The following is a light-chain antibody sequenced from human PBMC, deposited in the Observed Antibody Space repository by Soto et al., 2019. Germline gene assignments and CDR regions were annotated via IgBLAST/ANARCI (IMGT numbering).Light chain of an antibody. Sequence: SASSVSAYEGDRVTITCRASQGISNYLAWYQQKPGKVPKLLIYAASTLQSGVPSRFSGSGSGTDFTLTISSLQPEDVASYYCQQYESLPLTFGQGTRLEIK. CDR1: QGISNY. CDR2: AAS. CDR3: QQYESLPLT. V-gene: IGKV1-27*01. J-gene: IGKJ5*01.